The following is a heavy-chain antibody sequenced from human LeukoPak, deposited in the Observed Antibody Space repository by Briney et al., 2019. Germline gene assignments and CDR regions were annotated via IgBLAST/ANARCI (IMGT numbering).Heavy chain of an antibody. Sequence: ASETLSLTCAVSGYSISSGYYWGWIRQPPGKGLEWIGSIYHSGSTYYNPSLKSRVTISVDTSKNQFSLKLSSVTAADTAVYYCAGSEYCSSTSCPFDYWGQRTLVTVSS. V-gene: IGHV4-38-2*01. CDR1: GYSISSGYY. CDR3: AGSEYCSSTSCPFDY. J-gene: IGHJ4*02. CDR2: IYHSGST. D-gene: IGHD2-2*01.